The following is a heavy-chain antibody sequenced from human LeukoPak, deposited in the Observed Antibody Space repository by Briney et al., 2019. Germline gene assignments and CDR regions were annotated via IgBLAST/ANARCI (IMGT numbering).Heavy chain of an antibody. Sequence: ASVKVSCKASGGTFSSYAISWVRQAPGQGLEWMGRIIPILGIANYAQKFQGRVTITADKSTSTAYMELSSLRSEDTAVYYCARAPDPRQNHDYWGQGTLVTVSS. D-gene: IGHD1-14*01. V-gene: IGHV1-69*04. CDR1: GGTFSSYA. J-gene: IGHJ4*02. CDR3: ARAPDPRQNHDY. CDR2: IIPILGIA.